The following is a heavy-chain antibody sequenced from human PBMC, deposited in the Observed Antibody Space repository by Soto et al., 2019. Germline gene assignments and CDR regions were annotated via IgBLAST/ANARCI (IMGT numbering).Heavy chain of an antibody. J-gene: IGHJ4*01. CDR3: ARSPSWETTVTPYYFDY. V-gene: IGHV1-8*01. CDR1: RYTFISYD. Sequence: GASVKVSCKASRYTFISYDINWVRQATGQGLEWMGWMNPKSANTGYAQKIQGRDNMTRNTSISTAYMELSSLRSEDTAVYYCARSPSWETTVTPYYFDYWG. CDR2: MNPKSANT. D-gene: IGHD4-4*01.